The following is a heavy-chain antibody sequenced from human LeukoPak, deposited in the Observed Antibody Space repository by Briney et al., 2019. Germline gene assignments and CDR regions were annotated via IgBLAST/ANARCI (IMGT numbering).Heavy chain of an antibody. D-gene: IGHD4-17*01. V-gene: IGHV4-59*08. CDR2: IYYSGST. CDR1: GGSISSYY. CDR3: ARHSTVTTYFDY. J-gene: IGHJ4*02. Sequence: SETLSLTCTVSGGSISSYYWSWIRQPPGKGLEWIGYIYYSGSTNYNPSLKSRVTISVDTSKNRFSLRQSSVTAADTAVYYCARHSTVTTYFDYWGQGTLVTVSS.